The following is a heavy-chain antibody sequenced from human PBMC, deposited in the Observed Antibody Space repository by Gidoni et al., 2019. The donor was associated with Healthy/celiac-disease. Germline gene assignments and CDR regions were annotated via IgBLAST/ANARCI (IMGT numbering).Heavy chain of an antibody. J-gene: IGHJ3*02. CDR2: INPSGGST. D-gene: IGHD2-2*01. CDR3: ARGDIVVVPAATGDAFDI. V-gene: IGHV1-46*01. Sequence: QVQLVQSGAEVKKPGASVKVSCKASGYTFTSYYMHWVRQAPGQGLEWMGIINPSGGSTSYAQKFQGRVTMTRDTSTSTVYMELSSLRSEDTAVYYCARGDIVVVPAATGDAFDIWGQGTMVTVSS. CDR1: GYTFTSYY.